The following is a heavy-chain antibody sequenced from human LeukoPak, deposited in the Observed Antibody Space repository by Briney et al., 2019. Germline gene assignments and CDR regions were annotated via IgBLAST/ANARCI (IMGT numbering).Heavy chain of an antibody. CDR2: IYTSGST. CDR3: ARVGDYALKD. Sequence: SETLSLTCTVSGGAISSYHWGWIRQPAGKGLEWIGRIYTSGSTNYNPSLKSRVTMSVDTSKNQFSLKLSSVTAADTAVYYCARVGDYALKDWGQGTLVTVSS. CDR1: GGAISSYH. V-gene: IGHV4-4*07. D-gene: IGHD4-17*01. J-gene: IGHJ4*02.